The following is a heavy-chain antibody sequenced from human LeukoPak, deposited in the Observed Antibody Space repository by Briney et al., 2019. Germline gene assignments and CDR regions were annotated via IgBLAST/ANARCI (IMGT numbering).Heavy chain of an antibody. Sequence: PGGSLRLSCSASGFSFNNAWLNWVRQTPGKGVEWVGQIKSKTDSGTTNYAAPVTGRFFISRDDSVTTVYLQINSLRFEDTAVYCCASENLTAADYMDVWGKGTTVTISS. CDR2: IKSKTDSGTT. J-gene: IGHJ6*03. D-gene: IGHD6-13*01. CDR1: GFSFNNAW. V-gene: IGHV3-15*01. CDR3: ASENLTAADYMDV.